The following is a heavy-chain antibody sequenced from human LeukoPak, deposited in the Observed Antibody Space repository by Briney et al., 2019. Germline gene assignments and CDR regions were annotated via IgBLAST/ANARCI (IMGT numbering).Heavy chain of an antibody. D-gene: IGHD6-25*01. CDR1: GFTVTVNS. J-gene: IGHJ4*02. CDR3: ARDTPTAGALFFDN. CDR2: IYGGDST. V-gene: IGHV3-66*01. Sequence: PGGSLRLSCAASGFTVTVNSMSWVRQAPGTGLEWLSVIYGGDSTDYADSVSGRFIISRDYSKNTLYLQLNNRRAQDTAVYYCARDTPTAGALFFDNWGQGTLVTVSS.